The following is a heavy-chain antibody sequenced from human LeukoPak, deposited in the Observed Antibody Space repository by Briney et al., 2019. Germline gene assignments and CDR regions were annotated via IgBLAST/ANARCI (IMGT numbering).Heavy chain of an antibody. CDR3: ARGYTYRFDY. CDR1: GFTLRNYG. CDR2: IQSNGGDK. J-gene: IGHJ4*02. D-gene: IGHD5-18*01. Sequence: GGSLRLSCVVSGFTLRNYGIHWVRQAPDKGLEWVALIQSNGGDKRYANSVKGRFTISSDNSKNSVYLEMSSLRADDTALYYCARGYTYRFDYWRQGTLVAVSS. V-gene: IGHV3-30*02.